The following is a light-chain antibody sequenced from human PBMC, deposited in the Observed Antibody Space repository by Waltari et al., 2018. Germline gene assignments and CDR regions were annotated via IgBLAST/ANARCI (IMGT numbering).Light chain of an antibody. CDR2: VVS. Sequence: QSALTQPASVSGSPGQSITISCTGTSSDIGGYKYVSWYQQHPGKAPKLMIYVVSNRPSGVSIRFPGSKSGSTASLTISGLQSEDEADYYCSSYMNSSLVFGAGTKVTVL. CDR1: SSDIGGYKY. J-gene: IGLJ3*02. CDR3: SSYMNSSLV. V-gene: IGLV2-14*01.